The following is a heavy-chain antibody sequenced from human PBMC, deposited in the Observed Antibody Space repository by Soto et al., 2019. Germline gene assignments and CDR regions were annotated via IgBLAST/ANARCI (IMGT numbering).Heavy chain of an antibody. J-gene: IGHJ4*02. D-gene: IGHD2-8*01. CDR2: NYHSGTT. CDR1: VTSIRSGCYS. CDR3: AREGDCTNGVCYDY. Sequence: LSLTCNFSVTSIRSGCYSWIWIRKHPGKSPEWIEYNYHSGTTYYNLSLESRVPISVDTPKTQFSPNLSSVTAADTAVYYCAREGDCTNGVCYDYWGQGTLVTVSS. V-gene: IGHV4-31*03.